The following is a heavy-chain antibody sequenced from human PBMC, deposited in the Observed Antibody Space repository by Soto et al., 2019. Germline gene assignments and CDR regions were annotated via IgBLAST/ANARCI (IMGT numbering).Heavy chain of an antibody. CDR3: ARGFGSSWFDY. Sequence: ASVKVSCKAYGYSFISYNIHWVRQAPGQRLEWMAWITPGNGNRKYSQKFQGRVTITRDTSASTAYMELSSLTSEDTAVYFCARGFGSSWFDYWGQGTPVTVSS. CDR2: ITPGNGNR. V-gene: IGHV1-3*01. J-gene: IGHJ4*02. D-gene: IGHD6-13*01. CDR1: GYSFISYN.